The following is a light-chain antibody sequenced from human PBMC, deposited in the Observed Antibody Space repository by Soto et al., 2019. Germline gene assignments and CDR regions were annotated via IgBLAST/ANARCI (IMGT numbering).Light chain of an antibody. J-gene: IGLJ3*02. CDR3: CSYAGRYSWV. Sequence: QSALTQPRSVSGSPGQSVTISCTGASSDVGAYDFVSWYQQHPGKAPKLMIYDVTKRPSGVPDRFSGSKSGNTASLSISGLQAEYEADYYCCSYAGRYSWVFGGGTKVTVL. V-gene: IGLV2-11*01. CDR1: SSDVGAYDF. CDR2: DVT.